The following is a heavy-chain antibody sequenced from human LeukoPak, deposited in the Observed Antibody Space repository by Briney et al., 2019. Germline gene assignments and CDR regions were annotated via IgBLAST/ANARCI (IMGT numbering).Heavy chain of an antibody. Sequence: SGGSLSLTCAASGFTFSSHGLCWVRQAPGRGLEWVSSISIGGDTTYSDSVKGRFTISIDNSKNTLYLQLDSLRAEDTAIYYCAKEIRLTDCGGQGTLVTV. CDR1: GFTFSSHG. J-gene: IGHJ4*02. CDR3: AKEIRLTDC. D-gene: IGHD3-16*01. V-gene: IGHV3-23*01. CDR2: ISIGGDTT.